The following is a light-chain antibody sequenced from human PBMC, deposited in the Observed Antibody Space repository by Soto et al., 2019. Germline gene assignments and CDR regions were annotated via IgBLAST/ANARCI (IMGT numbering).Light chain of an antibody. CDR2: AAS. V-gene: IGKV1-9*01. CDR1: QGISSY. CDR3: QQLNSYPPT. Sequence: IQLTQSPSSLSASVGDRVTITCRVSQGISSYLAWYQQKPGKAPKFLIYAASTLQRGVPSRFSGSGSGTDFTLTISSLQPEDFATYFCQQLNSYPPTFGQGTELEIK. J-gene: IGKJ2*01.